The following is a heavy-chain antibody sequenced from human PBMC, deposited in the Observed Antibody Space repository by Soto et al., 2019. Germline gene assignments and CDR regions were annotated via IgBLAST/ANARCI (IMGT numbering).Heavy chain of an antibody. V-gene: IGHV4-34*01. D-gene: IGHD3-22*01. Sequence: PSETLSLTCAVYGGSFSGYYWSWIRQPPGKGLEWIGEINHSGSTNYNPSLKSRVTISVDTSKNQFSLKLSSVTAADTAVYYCARDPKYYYDSSGDDAFDIWGQGTMVTVSS. CDR1: GGSFSGYY. J-gene: IGHJ3*02. CDR3: ARDPKYYYDSSGDDAFDI. CDR2: INHSGST.